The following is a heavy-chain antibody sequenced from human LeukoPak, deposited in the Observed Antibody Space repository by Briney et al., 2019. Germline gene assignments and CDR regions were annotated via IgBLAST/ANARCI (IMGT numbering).Heavy chain of an antibody. D-gene: IGHD3-22*01. CDR2: IYYSGST. V-gene: IGHV4-39*01. CDR1: GGSISSSSYY. Sequence: KPSETLSLTCTVSGGSISSSSYYWGWIRHPPGKALEWIGSIYYSGSTYYNPSLKSRVTISVDTSKNQFSLKLSSVTAADTAVYYCARQVCDSSGYYYPWYFDLWGRGTLVTVSS. J-gene: IGHJ2*01. CDR3: ARQVCDSSGYYYPWYFDL.